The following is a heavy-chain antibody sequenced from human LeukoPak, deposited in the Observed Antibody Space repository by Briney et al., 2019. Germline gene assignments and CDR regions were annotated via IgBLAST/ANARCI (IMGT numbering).Heavy chain of an antibody. D-gene: IGHD4-23*01. Sequence: GGSLRLSCAASGFTFSSYSMNWVRQAPGKGLEWVSYITSSSSTIYYADSVNGRFTISRDNGKNSLYLQMNSLRAEDTAVYCCARDRTQGYGGNSDYWGQGTLVTVSS. CDR2: ITSSSSTI. CDR3: ARDRTQGYGGNSDY. CDR1: GFTFSSYS. J-gene: IGHJ4*02. V-gene: IGHV3-48*01.